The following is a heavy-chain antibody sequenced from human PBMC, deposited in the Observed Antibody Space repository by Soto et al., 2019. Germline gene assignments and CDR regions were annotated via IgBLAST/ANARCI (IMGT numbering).Heavy chain of an antibody. CDR3: VQTTGWPGFDF. CDR1: GFTVSSKY. J-gene: IGHJ4*02. Sequence: EVQLVESGGGLIQPGGSLRLSCAASGFTVSSKYMTWVRQAPGKGLEWVSVIYGGGTTYYADSVKGRLTISRDNSKNTLYLQMNSLRAEDTAVYYCVQTTGWPGFDFWGQGTLVTVSS. CDR2: IYGGGTT. V-gene: IGHV3-53*01. D-gene: IGHD6-19*01.